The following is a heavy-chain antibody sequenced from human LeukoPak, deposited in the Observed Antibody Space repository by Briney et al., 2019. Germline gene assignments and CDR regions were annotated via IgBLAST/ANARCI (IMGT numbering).Heavy chain of an antibody. D-gene: IGHD1-26*01. CDR3: ARGGWELLYYFDH. V-gene: IGHV4-38-2*01. CDR1: GYSIGSGYY. CDR2: IYHSGSP. Sequence: SETLSLTCAVSGYSIGSGYYWGWIRQPPGKGLEWIGSIYHSGSPYYNPSLKSRVTISVDTSKNQFSLKLSSVTAADTAVYYCARGGWELLYYFDHWGQGILVTVSS. J-gene: IGHJ4*02.